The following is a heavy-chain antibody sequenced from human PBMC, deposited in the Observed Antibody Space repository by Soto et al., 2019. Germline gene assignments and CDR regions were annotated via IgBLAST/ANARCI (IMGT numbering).Heavy chain of an antibody. CDR2: NKSKTDGGTT. CDR1: GCTFSTAW. J-gene: IGHJ4*02. D-gene: IGHD2-15*01. CDR3: RPRWELLGGYYFDY. Sequence: GGSLRLSGAASGCTFSTAWITWVRQAPGKGLEWVGRNKSKTDGGTTDYTAPVKGRFTIARDDSKNTLYLQMNSLKTVNTAVYYSRPRWELLGGYYFDYWGQGTLVTVSS. V-gene: IGHV3-15*01.